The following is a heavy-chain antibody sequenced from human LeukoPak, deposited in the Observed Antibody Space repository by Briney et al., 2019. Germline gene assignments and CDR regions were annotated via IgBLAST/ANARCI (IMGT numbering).Heavy chain of an antibody. J-gene: IGHJ6*03. D-gene: IGHD3-3*01. CDR2: LDPEDGET. CDR1: GYTLTELS. V-gene: IGHV1-24*01. Sequence: ASVNVSCKVSGYTLTELSMHWVRQAPGKGLEWMGGLDPEDGETIYAQKFQGRVTMTEDTSTDTAYMELSSLRSEDTAVYYCATTWIGERYDYYYMDVWGKGTTVTVSS. CDR3: ATTWIGERYDYYYMDV.